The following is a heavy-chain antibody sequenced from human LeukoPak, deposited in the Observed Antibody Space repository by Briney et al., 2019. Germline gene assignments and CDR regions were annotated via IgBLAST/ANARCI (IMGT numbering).Heavy chain of an antibody. CDR3: AKHLRSGCFSPIDY. V-gene: IGHV3-23*01. Sequence: GGSLRLSCAASGFTFSSYAMSWVRQAPGKGLEWVSCITGSGANTYYADSVKGRFTISRDNSKNTLYLQMNSLRPEDTAIYYCAKHLRSGCFSPIDYWGQGTLVTVSS. CDR2: ITGSGANT. J-gene: IGHJ4*02. D-gene: IGHD6-19*01. CDR1: GFTFSSYA.